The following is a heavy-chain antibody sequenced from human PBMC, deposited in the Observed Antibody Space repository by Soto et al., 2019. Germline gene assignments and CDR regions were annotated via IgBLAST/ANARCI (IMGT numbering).Heavy chain of an antibody. Sequence: QVQLVQSGAEVKKPGSSVKVSCKASGGTFSSYAISWVRQAPGQGLEWMGGIIPIFGTANYAQKIQGRVTITADECTRRAYKELSSLRSEDTAVYYCARVMYTDYYGGMDVWGQGTTVTVSS. J-gene: IGHJ6*02. CDR1: GGTFSSYA. CDR2: IIPIFGTA. V-gene: IGHV1-69*01. D-gene: IGHD1-1*01. CDR3: ARVMYTDYYGGMDV.